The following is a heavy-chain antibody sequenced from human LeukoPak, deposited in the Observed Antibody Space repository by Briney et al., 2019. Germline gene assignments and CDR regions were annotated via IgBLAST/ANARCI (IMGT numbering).Heavy chain of an antibody. J-gene: IGHJ5*02. Sequence: PSETLSLTCTVSGSITSYYWTWIRQPPGQGLEWIGYVYHSGDTNYNPSLKSRVTMFVDTSRNQFSLTLTSVTAADTAVYYCARALSNWFDPWGQGTLVTVSS. CDR2: VYHSGDT. CDR3: ARALSNWFDP. V-gene: IGHV4-59*01. CDR1: GSITSYY. D-gene: IGHD2/OR15-2a*01.